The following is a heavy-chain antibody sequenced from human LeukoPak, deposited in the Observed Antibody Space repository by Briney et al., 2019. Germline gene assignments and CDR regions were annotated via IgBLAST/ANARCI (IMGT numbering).Heavy chain of an antibody. V-gene: IGHV4-34*01. J-gene: IGHJ6*02. Sequence: SGTLSLTCAVYGGSFSGYYWSWIRQPPGKGLEWIGEINHSGSTNYNPSLKSRVTISVDKSKNQFSLKLSSVTAADTAVYYCARSLTVTPGYYYYGMDVWGQGTTVTVSS. CDR3: ARSLTVTPGYYYYGMDV. CDR1: GGSFSGYY. D-gene: IGHD4-11*01. CDR2: INHSGST.